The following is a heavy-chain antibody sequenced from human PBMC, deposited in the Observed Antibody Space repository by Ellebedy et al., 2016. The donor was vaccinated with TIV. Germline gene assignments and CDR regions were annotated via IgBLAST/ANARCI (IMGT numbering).Heavy chain of an antibody. CDR2: INWSGGST. CDR1: GFTFDDYA. V-gene: IGHV3-20*01. CDR3: ARVVRGVMWVSWFDP. D-gene: IGHD3-10*01. Sequence: GGSLRLXCAASGFTFDDYAMSWVRQAPGKGLEWVSGINWSGGSTGYADSVKGRFTISRDNAKNSLYLQMNSLRAEDTALYHCARVVRGVMWVSWFDPWGQGTLVTVSS. J-gene: IGHJ5*02.